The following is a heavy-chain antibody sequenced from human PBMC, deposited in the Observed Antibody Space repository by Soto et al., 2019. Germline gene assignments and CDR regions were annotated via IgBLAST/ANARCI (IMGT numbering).Heavy chain of an antibody. Sequence: GGSLRLSCAASGFTFSSYSMNWVRQAPGKGLEWVSYISSSSTIYYADSVKGRFTISRDNAKNSLYLQMNSLRDEDTAVYYCARGEYNYYDSSGYYYFDYWGQGTLVTVSS. CDR1: GFTFSSYS. CDR3: ARGEYNYYDSSGYYYFDY. D-gene: IGHD3-22*01. J-gene: IGHJ4*02. V-gene: IGHV3-48*02. CDR2: ISSSSTI.